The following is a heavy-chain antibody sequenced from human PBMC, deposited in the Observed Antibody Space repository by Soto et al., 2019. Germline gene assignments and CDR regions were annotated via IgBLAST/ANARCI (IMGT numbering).Heavy chain of an antibody. CDR3: NKGIVGASRDWLDP. V-gene: IGHV3-15*01. CDR2: IKSKTDGGTT. Sequence: VGSLRLSCAVSGFTFNNAWMSWVRQAPGKGLEWVGRIKSKTDGGTTDYAAPVKGRFTISRDDSKNTLYLQMNSLKTEDTAVYYRNKGIVGASRDWLDPWGQGTLVTVSS. D-gene: IGHD1-26*01. J-gene: IGHJ5*02. CDR1: GFTFNNAW.